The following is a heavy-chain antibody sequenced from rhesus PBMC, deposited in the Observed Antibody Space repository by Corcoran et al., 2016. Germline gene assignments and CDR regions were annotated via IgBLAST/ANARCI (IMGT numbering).Heavy chain of an antibody. V-gene: IGHV4-173*01. CDR3: ARDEDDYGDLDY. CDR1: GVSIRSNY. D-gene: IGHD3-9*01. J-gene: IGHJ4*01. Sequence: QLQLQESGPGLVKPSETLSLTCAVPGVSIRSNYWSCIRQPPLQGLEWIGRISGSGGSTDYNPSLKSRVTISTDTSKNQFSLKLSSVTAADTAVYYCARDEDDYGDLDYWGQGVLVTVSS. CDR2: ISGSGGST.